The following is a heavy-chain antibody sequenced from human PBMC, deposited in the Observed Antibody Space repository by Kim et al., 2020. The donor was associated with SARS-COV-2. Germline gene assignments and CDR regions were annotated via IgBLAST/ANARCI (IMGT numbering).Heavy chain of an antibody. Sequence: KGRFTISIDNAKNSLYLQMNSLRAEDTALYYCAKIDWSGHISYRDDAFDIWGQGTMVTVSS. V-gene: IGHV3-9*01. D-gene: IGHD3-3*01. J-gene: IGHJ3*02. CDR3: AKIDWSGHISYRDDAFDI.